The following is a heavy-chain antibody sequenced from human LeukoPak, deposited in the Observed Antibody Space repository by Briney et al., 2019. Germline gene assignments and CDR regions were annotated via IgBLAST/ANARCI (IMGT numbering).Heavy chain of an antibody. D-gene: IGHD1-26*01. Sequence: GGSLRLSCAASGFTFSSYSMNWVRQAPGKGLEWVSGISTSGDRTYYADSVKGRFTISRDNSKNTLYLQMNSLRAEDTAEYYCARSAVGTSCCTAVDYWGQRTLVTVSS. V-gene: IGHV3-23*01. CDR3: ARSAVGTSCCTAVDY. J-gene: IGHJ4*02. CDR1: GFTFSSYS. CDR2: ISTSGDRT.